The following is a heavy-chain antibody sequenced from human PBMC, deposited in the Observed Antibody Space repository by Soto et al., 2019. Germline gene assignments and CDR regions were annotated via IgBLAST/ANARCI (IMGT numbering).Heavy chain of an antibody. J-gene: IGHJ6*03. CDR3: ARGDCVGGSCYSLAGSFYYYMDA. CDR2: INSDGSVA. Sequence: EVQLVESGGGLVQPGGSLRLSCAASGFTFSNYWMYWVRQAPGKGLEWVSRINSDGSVASYADSVKGRLTISRENVKNTLYLQMDSLTAEDTAVYYCARGDCVGGSCYSLAGSFYYYMDAWGKGTTVTVFS. CDR1: GFTFSNYW. D-gene: IGHD2-15*01. V-gene: IGHV3-74*02.